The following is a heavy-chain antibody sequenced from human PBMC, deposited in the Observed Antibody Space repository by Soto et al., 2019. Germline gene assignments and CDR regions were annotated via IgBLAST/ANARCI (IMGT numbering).Heavy chain of an antibody. J-gene: IGHJ4*02. Sequence: GGSLRLSCAASGFTFSSYSMNWVRQAPGKGLEWVSYISSSSSTIYYADSVKGRFTISRDNAKNSLYLQMNSLRDEDTAVYYCARDHRGVATTVFHYWGQGTLVTVSS. D-gene: IGHD5-12*01. CDR3: ARDHRGVATTVFHY. CDR1: GFTFSSYS. CDR2: ISSSSSTI. V-gene: IGHV3-48*02.